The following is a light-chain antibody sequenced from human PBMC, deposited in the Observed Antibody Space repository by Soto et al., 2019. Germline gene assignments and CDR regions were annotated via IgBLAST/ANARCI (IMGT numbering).Light chain of an antibody. Sequence: EIVFTQSPSTLSFSPGERATLSFRASQTVNSSYLAWYQQKPGQAPRLLIYDASTRATGIPDRFSGSGSGTDFTLTISSLEPEDFAVYYCQQYHNWPITFGQGTRLEIK. V-gene: IGKV3-20*01. CDR2: DAS. J-gene: IGKJ5*01. CDR3: QQYHNWPIT. CDR1: QTVNSSY.